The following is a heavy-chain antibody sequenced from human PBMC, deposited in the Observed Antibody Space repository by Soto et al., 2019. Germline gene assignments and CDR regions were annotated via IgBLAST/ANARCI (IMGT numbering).Heavy chain of an antibody. Sequence: PSETLSLTCTVSGGSISSYYWSWIRQPPGKGLEWIGYIYYSGSTNYNPSLKSRVTISRDNSKNMVYLQMTSLRAEDTAVYYCARAGGYNYGEQTFDYWGQGTLVTVSS. V-gene: IGHV4-59*12. CDR3: ARAGGYNYGEQTFDY. CDR1: GGSISSYY. J-gene: IGHJ4*02. D-gene: IGHD5-18*01. CDR2: IYYSGST.